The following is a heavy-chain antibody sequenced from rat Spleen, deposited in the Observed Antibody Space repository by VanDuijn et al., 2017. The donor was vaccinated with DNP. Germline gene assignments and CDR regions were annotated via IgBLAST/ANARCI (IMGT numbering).Heavy chain of an antibody. CDR1: GFNFNTYW. Sequence: EVQLAESGGGLVQPGRSLKLSCAASGFNFNTYWMGWVRQAPTRGLEWVASFSSGGGNTYYRDSVKGRFTISRDDAKSTLYLQMDSLRSEDTATYYCTRHIYNDYFDYWGQGVMVSVSS. V-gene: IGHV5-25*01. J-gene: IGHJ2*01. CDR2: FSSGGGNT. D-gene: IGHD1-10*01. CDR3: TRHIYNDYFDY.